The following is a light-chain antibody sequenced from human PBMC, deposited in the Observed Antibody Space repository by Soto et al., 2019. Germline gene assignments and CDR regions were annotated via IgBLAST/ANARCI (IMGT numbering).Light chain of an antibody. J-gene: IGKJ4*01. Sequence: EIVMTQSPATLSVSPGERATVSCRASQGVTRNLAWYQQRPGQAPRVLIYGAATRATDIPARFSGSGSGTEFTLTISSLQSEDFAVYYCQQYNDWPLTFGGGTKVEFK. V-gene: IGKV3-15*01. CDR1: QGVTRN. CDR3: QQYNDWPLT. CDR2: GAA.